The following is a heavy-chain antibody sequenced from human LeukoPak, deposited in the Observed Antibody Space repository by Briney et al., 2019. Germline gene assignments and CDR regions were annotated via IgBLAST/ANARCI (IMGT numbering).Heavy chain of an antibody. V-gene: IGHV3-23*01. Sequence: GGSLRLSCAASGFTFSNYAMNWVRQAPGKGLEWVSAISGSGGSTYYADSVKGRFTISRDNSKNTLYLQMNSLRAEDTAVYYCAKGSVTSSGSEPYSDYWGQGTLVTVSS. J-gene: IGHJ4*02. CDR1: GFTFSNYA. D-gene: IGHD1-26*01. CDR2: ISGSGGST. CDR3: AKGSVTSSGSEPYSDY.